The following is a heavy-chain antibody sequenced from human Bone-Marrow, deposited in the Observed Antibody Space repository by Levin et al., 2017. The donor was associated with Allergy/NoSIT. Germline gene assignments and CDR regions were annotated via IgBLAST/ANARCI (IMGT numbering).Heavy chain of an antibody. Sequence: PGGSLRLSCTASGFTFGDYAMSWFRQAPGKGLEWVGFIRSKAYGGTTEYAASVKGRFTISRDDSKSIAYLQMNSLKTEDTAVYYCTRDLDSSWYPSAATDWGQGTLVTVSS. CDR3: TRDLDSSWYPSAATD. V-gene: IGHV3-49*03. CDR2: IRSKAYGGTT. D-gene: IGHD6-13*01. J-gene: IGHJ4*02. CDR1: GFTFGDYA.